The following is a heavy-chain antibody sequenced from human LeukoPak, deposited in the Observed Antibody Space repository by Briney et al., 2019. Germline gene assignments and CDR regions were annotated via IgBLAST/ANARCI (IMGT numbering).Heavy chain of an antibody. Sequence: PGGSLRLSCAASGFTFSDYYMSWIRQAPGKGLEWVSYISSSGSTIYYADSVKGRFTISRDNAKNSLYLQMNSLRAEDTAVYYCARDLNLVKADNIAAAGQHPLAPLFDYWGQGTLVTVSS. D-gene: IGHD6-13*01. CDR1: GFTFSDYY. J-gene: IGHJ4*02. CDR3: ARDLNLVKADNIAAAGQHPLAPLFDY. CDR2: ISSSGSTI. V-gene: IGHV3-11*04.